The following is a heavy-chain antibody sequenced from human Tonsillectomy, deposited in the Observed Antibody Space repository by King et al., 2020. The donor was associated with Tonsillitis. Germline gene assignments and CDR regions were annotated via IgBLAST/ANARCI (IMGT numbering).Heavy chain of an antibody. J-gene: IGHJ6*03. D-gene: IGHD3-3*01. Sequence: QLQESGPGLVKPSETLSLTCTVSGGSISSYYWSWIRQPPGKGLEWIGYIYYSGSTNCNPSLKSRVTISVDTSKNQFSLKLSSVTAADTAVYYCARDSRITIFGVVPPPFYYYYYMDVWGKGTTVTVSS. CDR3: ARDSRITIFGVVPPPFYYYYYMDV. CDR1: GGSISSYY. CDR2: IYYSGST. V-gene: IGHV4-59*01.